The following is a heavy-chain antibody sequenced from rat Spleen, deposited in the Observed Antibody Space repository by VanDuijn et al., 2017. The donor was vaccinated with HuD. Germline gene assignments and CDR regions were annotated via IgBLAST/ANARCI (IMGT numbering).Heavy chain of an antibody. CDR1: GFTFSDYY. J-gene: IGHJ3*01. D-gene: IGHD1-2*01. CDR3: ARLGITLGAGHWFAY. CDR2: ISYEGGNT. V-gene: IGHV5-29*01. Sequence: EVQLVESDGGLVQPGRSLKLSCATSGFTFSDYYMAWVRQAPTKGLEWVATISYEGGNTYYRDSVKGRFTISRDNAKNTLYLQMDSLRSEDTATYYCARLGITLGAGHWFAYWGQGTLVTVSS.